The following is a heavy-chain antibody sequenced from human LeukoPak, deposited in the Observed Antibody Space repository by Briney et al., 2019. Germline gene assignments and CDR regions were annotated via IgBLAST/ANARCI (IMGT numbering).Heavy chain of an antibody. CDR2: ISSNGAST. D-gene: IGHD2-2*01. CDR1: GFTFSSYA. Sequence: PGGSLRLSCAASGFTFSSYAMSWVRQAPGKGLEWVSGISSNGASTYYVDSVKGRFTISRDNSKNTLFLQMNSQSAEDTAVYYCVKVAVQTQVVPAAIFFDYWGQGTLVTISS. CDR3: VKVAVQTQVVPAAIFFDY. V-gene: IGHV3-23*01. J-gene: IGHJ4*02.